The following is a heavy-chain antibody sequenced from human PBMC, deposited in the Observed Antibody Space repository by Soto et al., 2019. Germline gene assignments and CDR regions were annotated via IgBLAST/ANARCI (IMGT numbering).Heavy chain of an antibody. Sequence: GESLRLSCAASGFTFSSYDMHWVRQATGKGLEWVSAIGTAGDTYYPGSVKGRFTISRENAKNSLYLQMNSLRAEDTAVYYCARGLGYSSSWYAENFDYWGQGTLVTVSS. D-gene: IGHD6-13*01. V-gene: IGHV3-13*01. J-gene: IGHJ4*02. CDR3: ARGLGYSSSWYAENFDY. CDR2: IGTAGDT. CDR1: GFTFSSYD.